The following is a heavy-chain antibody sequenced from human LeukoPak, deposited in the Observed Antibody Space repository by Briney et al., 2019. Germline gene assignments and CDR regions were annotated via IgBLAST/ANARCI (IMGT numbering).Heavy chain of an antibody. J-gene: IGHJ4*02. Sequence: GGSLRLSCAASGFTFSSYAMHWVRQAPGKGLEWVAVISYDGSNKYYADSVKGRFTISRDNAKNSLYLQMNSLRAEDTAVYYCARLAGDYYDSSGYYPVDFDYWGQGTLVTVSS. CDR1: GFTFSSYA. CDR3: ARLAGDYYDSSGYYPVDFDY. V-gene: IGHV3-30-3*01. CDR2: ISYDGSNK. D-gene: IGHD3-22*01.